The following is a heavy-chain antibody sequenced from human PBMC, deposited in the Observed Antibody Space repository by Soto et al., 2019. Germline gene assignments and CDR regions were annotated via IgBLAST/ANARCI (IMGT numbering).Heavy chain of an antibody. CDR1: GDSITNSNYY. V-gene: IGHV4-39*01. D-gene: IGHD3-16*02. CDR2: IYYIGST. CDR3: AGRNSLASVSLNFRELSNYKWIDP. Sequence: SETLSLTCTVSGDSITNSNYYWGWFRQPPGKGLEWIASIYYIGSTYYNPSLKSRVTISVDTSNNQFSLNLNSVTASDTAVYYCAGRNSLASVSLNFRELSNYKWIDPWGPGTLVTVCS. J-gene: IGHJ5*02.